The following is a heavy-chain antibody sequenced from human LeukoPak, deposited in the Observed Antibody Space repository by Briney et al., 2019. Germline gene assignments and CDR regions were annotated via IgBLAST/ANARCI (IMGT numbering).Heavy chain of an antibody. D-gene: IGHD1-26*01. J-gene: IGHJ4*02. V-gene: IGHV3-23*01. CDR1: GFTFSTFA. CDR3: AKDEGWELKGYYLDY. Sequence: PGGSLRLSCAASGFTFSTFAMSWVRQAPGKGLEWVSTIGNSAGYTYYADSVKGRFTISRDNSKNTLYLQMNSLRAGHTAVYYRAKDEGWELKGYYLDYWGQGILVTVSS. CDR2: IGNSAGYT.